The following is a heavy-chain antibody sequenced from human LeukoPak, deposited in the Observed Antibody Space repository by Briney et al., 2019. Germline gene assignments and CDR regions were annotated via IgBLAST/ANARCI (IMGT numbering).Heavy chain of an antibody. D-gene: IGHD5-12*01. CDR2: ISYDGSNK. CDR1: GFTFGKYW. CDR3: ARAYDPGEAYLDY. J-gene: IGHJ4*02. Sequence: GGSLRLSCVASGFTFGKYWMSWVRQAPGKGLEWVAVISYDGSNKYYADSVKGRFTISRDNSKNTLYLQMNSLRAEDTAVYYCARAYDPGEAYLDYWGQGTLVTVSS. V-gene: IGHV3-30-3*01.